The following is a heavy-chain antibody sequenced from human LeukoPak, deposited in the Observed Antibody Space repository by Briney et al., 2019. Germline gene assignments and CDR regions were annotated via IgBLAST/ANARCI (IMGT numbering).Heavy chain of an antibody. J-gene: IGHJ4*02. CDR1: GFTFSSYG. D-gene: IGHD5-18*01. CDR2: IRYDGSNK. Sequence: GGSLRLSCAASGFTFSSYGMHWVRQAPGKGLEWVAFIRYDGSNKYYADSVKGRFTISRDNSKNTLYLQMNSLRAEDTAVYYCAILGGYSYGGRYFDYWGQGTLVTASS. V-gene: IGHV3-30*02. CDR3: AILGGYSYGGRYFDY.